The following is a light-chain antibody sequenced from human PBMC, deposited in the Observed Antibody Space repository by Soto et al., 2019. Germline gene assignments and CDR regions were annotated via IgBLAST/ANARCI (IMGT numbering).Light chain of an antibody. V-gene: IGKV3-20*01. Sequence: EIVLTQSPGTLSLSPGEGATLSCRASQSVRSNYLAWYQQKPGQAPRLLIYGASSRATGIPDRFSGSGSGTDFTLTISSLQSEDFAVYYCQQYNNWPRTFGQGTKVEIK. J-gene: IGKJ1*01. CDR1: QSVRSNY. CDR3: QQYNNWPRT. CDR2: GAS.